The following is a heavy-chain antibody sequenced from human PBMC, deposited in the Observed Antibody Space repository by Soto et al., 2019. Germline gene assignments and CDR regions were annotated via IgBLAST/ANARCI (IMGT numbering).Heavy chain of an antibody. CDR2: ISSNGGST. V-gene: IGHV3-64*01. Sequence: PWGSLRLSCAASGFTFSSYAMRWVRQAPGKGLECVSAISSNGGSTYYANSVKGRLTITEDTSKNQVVLTMTNMDPVDTATYYCAHRPRGYAYYFDYWGQGTLVTVSS. CDR1: GFTFSSYA. D-gene: IGHD5-12*01. CDR3: AHRPRGYAYYFDY. J-gene: IGHJ4*02.